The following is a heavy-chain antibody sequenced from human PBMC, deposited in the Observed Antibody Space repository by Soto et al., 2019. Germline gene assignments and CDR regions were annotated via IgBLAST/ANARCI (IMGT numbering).Heavy chain of an antibody. Sequence: SQTLSVTCGVSDSSINSLYYWLWIRQPPGKGLEWIGAIHRSGTTYYPPSLKSRVTISMDMSKNHFSLRLTSLTAADTAVYYCARGLYRGNFDYWAQGTTVTVSS. J-gene: IGHJ4*02. D-gene: IGHD2-15*01. CDR2: IHRSGTT. CDR1: DSSINSLYY. V-gene: IGHV4-38-2*01. CDR3: ARGLYRGNFDY.